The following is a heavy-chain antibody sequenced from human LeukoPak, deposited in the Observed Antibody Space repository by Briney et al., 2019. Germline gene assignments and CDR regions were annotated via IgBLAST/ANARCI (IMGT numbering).Heavy chain of an antibody. CDR2: IGTSSSTI. J-gene: IGHJ4*02. Sequence: GGSLRLSCVDSGFTFTNAWMSWVRQAPGKGLEWISYIGTSSSTIWYADSVKGRFTISRDNSKNTLYLQMNSLRAEDTAVYYCAKEYDSGGYGANFDYWGQGTLVTVSS. CDR3: AKEYDSGGYGANFDY. CDR1: GFTFTNAW. D-gene: IGHD3-10*01. V-gene: IGHV3-48*01.